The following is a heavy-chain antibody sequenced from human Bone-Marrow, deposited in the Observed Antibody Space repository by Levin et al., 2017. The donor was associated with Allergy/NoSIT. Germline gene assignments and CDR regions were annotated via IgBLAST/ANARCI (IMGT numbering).Heavy chain of an antibody. Sequence: SCAASGFTFSSYAMHWVRQAPGKGLEWVAVISYDGSNKYYADSVKGRFTISRDNSKNTLYLQMNSLRAEDTAVYYCARVSLDYWGQGTLVTVSS. CDR3: ARVSLDY. CDR2: ISYDGSNK. CDR1: GFTFSSYA. V-gene: IGHV3-30-3*01. J-gene: IGHJ4*02.